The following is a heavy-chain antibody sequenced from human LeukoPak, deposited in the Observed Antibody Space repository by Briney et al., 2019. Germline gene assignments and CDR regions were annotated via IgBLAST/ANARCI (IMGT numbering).Heavy chain of an antibody. J-gene: IGHJ6*04. D-gene: IGHD3-10*01. CDR2: IYYSGST. Sequence: SETLSLTCTVSGGSISSYYWSWIRQPPGKGLEWIGYIYYSGSTNYNPSLESRVTISIDTPKNQFSLKLSSVTAADTAVYYCARDRGGPRALDVWGKGTTVTVSS. V-gene: IGHV4-59*01. CDR3: ARDRGGPRALDV. CDR1: GGSISSYY.